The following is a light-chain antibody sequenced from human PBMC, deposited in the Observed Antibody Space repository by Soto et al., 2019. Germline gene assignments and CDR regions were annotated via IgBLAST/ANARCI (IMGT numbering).Light chain of an antibody. CDR3: QQSHGIPYT. J-gene: IGKJ2*01. V-gene: IGKV1-39*01. CDR1: QTITGY. CDR2: AAS. Sequence: DIQMTQSPSSLSASVGDRVTITCRASQTITGYLNWYQQRPVKAPKLLIYAASSLQSGVPSRFSGSGSGTDFTLTINSLQPEDFATYYCQQSHGIPYTFGQGTKLEIK.